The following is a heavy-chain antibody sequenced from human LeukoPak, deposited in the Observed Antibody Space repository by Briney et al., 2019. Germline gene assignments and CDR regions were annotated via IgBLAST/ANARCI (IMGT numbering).Heavy chain of an antibody. CDR1: GCSISSYY. J-gene: IGHJ4*02. CDR2: ISHSGST. CDR3: ARDYCSSTSCLFDY. V-gene: IGHV4-59*01. D-gene: IGHD2-2*01. Sequence: SETLSLTCTVSGCSISSYYWSWIRQPPGKGLEWIGYISHSGSTNYNPSLKSRVTISVDRSKNQFSLKLSSVTAADTAMYYCARDYCSSTSCLFDYWGQGTLVTVSS.